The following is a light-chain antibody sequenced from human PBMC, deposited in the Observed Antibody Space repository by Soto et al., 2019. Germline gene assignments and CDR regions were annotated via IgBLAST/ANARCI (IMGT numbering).Light chain of an antibody. J-gene: IGKJ1*01. CDR3: QQYNNWPPWT. CDR2: GAS. CDR1: QSVGSN. V-gene: IGKV3-15*01. Sequence: EMVMTQSPATLSVSPGERATLSCRASQSVGSNLAWYQQKPGQAPRLLIYGASTRATDVPARFSGSGSVTEFSLTISSLQSEDFAVYYCQQYNNWPPWTFGQGTKVDIK.